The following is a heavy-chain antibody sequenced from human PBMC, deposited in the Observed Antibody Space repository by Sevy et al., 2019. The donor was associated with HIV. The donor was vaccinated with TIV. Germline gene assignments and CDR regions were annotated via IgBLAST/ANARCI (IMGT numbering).Heavy chain of an antibody. CDR2: IKSKIDGETT. Sequence: GGSLRLSCAVSGFTFSNAWMNWVRQAPGTGLQWVGLIKSKIDGETTDHAAPVKGRFTISRDDSKNTVYLKMNSLKTEDTAVYYCATAPGYYDSSPFDYWGPGTLVTVSS. D-gene: IGHD3-22*01. V-gene: IGHV3-15*01. CDR3: ATAPGYYDSSPFDY. J-gene: IGHJ4*02. CDR1: GFTFSNAW.